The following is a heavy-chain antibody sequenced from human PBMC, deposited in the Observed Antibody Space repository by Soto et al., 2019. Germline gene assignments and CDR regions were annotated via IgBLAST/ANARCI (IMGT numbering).Heavy chain of an antibody. CDR1: GGSISSSSYY. Sequence: PSETLSLTCTVSGGSISSSSYYWGWIRQPPGKGLEWIGSIYYSGSTYYNPSLKSRVTISVDTSKNQFSLKLSSVTAAGTAVYYCARPYDSSGYLGYWGQXTLVTVSS. D-gene: IGHD3-22*01. CDR3: ARPYDSSGYLGY. V-gene: IGHV4-39*01. J-gene: IGHJ4*02. CDR2: IYYSGST.